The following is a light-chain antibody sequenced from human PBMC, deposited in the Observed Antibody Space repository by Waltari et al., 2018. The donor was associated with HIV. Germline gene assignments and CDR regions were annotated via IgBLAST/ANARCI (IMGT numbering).Light chain of an antibody. Sequence: NFMLTQPHSVSESPGKTVTISCTRSSANIAANYVQWFQQRPGSAPTTVLYEDYQRPSGVPDRFSGFLNRSSNSATLTISGLTTEDEADYYCQSYDSNNHWVFGGGTRLTVL. V-gene: IGLV6-57*03. CDR1: SANIAANY. CDR3: QSYDSNNHWV. CDR2: EDY. J-gene: IGLJ3*02.